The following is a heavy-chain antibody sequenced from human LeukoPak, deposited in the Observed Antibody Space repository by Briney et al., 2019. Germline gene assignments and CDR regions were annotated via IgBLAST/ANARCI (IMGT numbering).Heavy chain of an antibody. D-gene: IGHD3-22*01. J-gene: IGHJ4*02. CDR1: GFTFSSYG. Sequence: GGSLRLSCAASGFTFSSYGMHWVRQAPGRGLEWVAVIWYDGSNKYYADSVKGRFTISRDNSKNTLYLQMNSLRAEDTAVYYCASPLSSGSYYFDYWGQGTLVTVSS. V-gene: IGHV3-33*01. CDR2: IWYDGSNK. CDR3: ASPLSSGSYYFDY.